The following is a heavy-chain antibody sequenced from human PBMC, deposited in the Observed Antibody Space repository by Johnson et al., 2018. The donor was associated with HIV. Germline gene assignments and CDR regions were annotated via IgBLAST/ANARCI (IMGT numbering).Heavy chain of an antibody. J-gene: IGHJ3*02. CDR3: AKCPSAWATGAFDI. CDR2: ISNSGGGT. V-gene: IGHV3-23*04. CDR1: GFTFSSYA. Sequence: VQLVESGGGLVQPGGSLRLSCAASGFTFSSYAMSWVRQAPGKGLEWVSSISNSGGGTYYADSVKGRFTISRDNSKNTLYLQMNSLRDEDTAVFYCAKCPSAWATGAFDIWGQGTMVTVSS. D-gene: IGHD5-24*01.